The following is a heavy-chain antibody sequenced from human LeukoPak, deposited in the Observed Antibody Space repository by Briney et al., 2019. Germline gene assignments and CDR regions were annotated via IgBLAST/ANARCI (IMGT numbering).Heavy chain of an antibody. CDR3: AKDLVTGSLDY. CDR1: GFTFTNYS. D-gene: IGHD3-10*01. Sequence: GGSLRPSCAASGFTFTNYSMTWVRQAPGKGLEWVSSISSSGGSTYYADSVKGRFTISRDNSKNTLYLQMNSLRAEDTAIYYCAKDLVTGSLDYWGQGTLVTVSS. CDR2: ISSSGGST. J-gene: IGHJ4*02. V-gene: IGHV3-23*01.